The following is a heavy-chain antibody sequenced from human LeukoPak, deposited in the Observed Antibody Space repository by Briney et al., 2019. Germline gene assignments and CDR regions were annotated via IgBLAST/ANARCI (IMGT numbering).Heavy chain of an antibody. Sequence: PGGSLRLSCAASGFTVSSNYMSWVRQAPGKGLEWVSAISGSGGSTYYADSVKGRFTISRDNSKNTLYLQMNSLRAEDTAVYYCAKDGGGYYDSSGYHYFDYWGQGTLVTVSS. J-gene: IGHJ4*02. CDR3: AKDGGGYYDSSGYHYFDY. CDR2: ISGSGGST. CDR1: GFTVSSNY. D-gene: IGHD3-22*01. V-gene: IGHV3-23*01.